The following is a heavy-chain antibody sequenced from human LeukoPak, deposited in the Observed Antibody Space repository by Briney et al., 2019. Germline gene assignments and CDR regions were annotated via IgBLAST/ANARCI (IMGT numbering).Heavy chain of an antibody. CDR3: AREVIPTGDGGFDY. CDR1: GYIFTSYW. V-gene: IGHV5-10-1*01. CDR2: IDTSDSYT. J-gene: IGHJ4*02. D-gene: IGHD7-27*01. Sequence: GESLKISRKGPGYIFTSYWISWVRQMPGKGLGWMGRIDTSDSYTNYSPSFQGHVTISADKSISTAYLQWSSLKASDTAMYYCAREVIPTGDGGFDYWGQGTLVTVSS.